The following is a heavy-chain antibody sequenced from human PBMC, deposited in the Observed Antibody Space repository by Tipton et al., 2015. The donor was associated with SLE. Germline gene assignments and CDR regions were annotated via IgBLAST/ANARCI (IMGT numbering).Heavy chain of an antibody. CDR3: TRGPYCSVDSCYRGMDV. CDR2: INHSGST. J-gene: IGHJ6*02. D-gene: IGHD2-15*01. CDR1: GYSISSGYY. V-gene: IGHV4-38-2*01. Sequence: TLSLTCAVSGYSISSGYYWGWIRQPPGKGLEWIGEINHSGSTNYNPSLKSRVTISVDTSKNQFSLNLRSVTAADTAVYYCTRGPYCSVDSCYRGMDVWGQGTTVTVSS.